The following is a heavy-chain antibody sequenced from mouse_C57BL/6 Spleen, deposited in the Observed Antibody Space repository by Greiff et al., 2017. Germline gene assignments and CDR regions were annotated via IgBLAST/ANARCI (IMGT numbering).Heavy chain of an antibody. D-gene: IGHD1-1*02. Sequence: EVQVVESGGGLVKPGGSLKLSCAASGFTFSSYAMSWVRQTPEKRLEWVATISAGGSNTYYPDNVKGRITISRDMAKNKRYLQMSHLKSEDTSMYDDARDMALWERGEVGCWGQGTSVTVSS. J-gene: IGHJ4*01. V-gene: IGHV5-4*01. CDR2: ISAGGSNT. CDR1: GFTFSSYA. CDR3: ARDMALWERGEVGC.